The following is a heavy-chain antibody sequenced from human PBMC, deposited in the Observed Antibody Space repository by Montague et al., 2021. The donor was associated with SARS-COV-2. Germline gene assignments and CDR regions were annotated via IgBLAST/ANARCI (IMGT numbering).Heavy chain of an antibody. CDR1: GFTFSSYW. D-gene: IGHD2-15*01. Sequence: SLRLSCAASGFTFSSYWMSWVRQAPGKGLEWGANIKQDGSEKYYVDSVKGRFTISRDNTKNSLSLHMNSLRAEDTAVYYCARLVVVAATPHWGQGTLVTVSS. V-gene: IGHV3-7*01. CDR3: ARLVVVAATPH. J-gene: IGHJ4*02. CDR2: IKQDGSEK.